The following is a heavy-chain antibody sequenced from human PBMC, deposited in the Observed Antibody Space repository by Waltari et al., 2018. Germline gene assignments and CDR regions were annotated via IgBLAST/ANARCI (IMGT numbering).Heavy chain of an antibody. V-gene: IGHV3-48*04. J-gene: IGHJ4*02. CDR2: IISSSSTI. CDR3: ARERDTAMGQCDY. D-gene: IGHD5-18*01. Sequence: EVQLVESGGGLVQPGGSLRLSCAASGFTFSSKRMHWVRTAPGKVLEWVSYIISSSSTIYYADSVKGRFTISRDNAKNSLYLQMNSLRAEDTAVYYCARERDTAMGQCDYWGQGTLVTVSS. CDR1: GFTFSSKR.